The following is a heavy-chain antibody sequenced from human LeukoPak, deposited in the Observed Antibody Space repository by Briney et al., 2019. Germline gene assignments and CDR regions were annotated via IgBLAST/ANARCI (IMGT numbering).Heavy chain of an antibody. J-gene: IGHJ4*02. CDR3: AGDGEILWFGELLY. CDR2: ISYDGSNK. V-gene: IGHV3-30*04. Sequence: PGRSLRLSCAASGFTFSSYAMHWVRQAPGKGLEWVAVISYDGSNKYYADSVKGRFTISRDNSKNTLYLQMNSLRAEDTAVYYCAGDGEILWFGELLYWGQGTLVTVSS. CDR1: GFTFSSYA. D-gene: IGHD3-10*01.